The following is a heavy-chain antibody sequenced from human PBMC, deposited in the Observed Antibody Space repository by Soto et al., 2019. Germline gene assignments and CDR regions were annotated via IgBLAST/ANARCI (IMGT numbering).Heavy chain of an antibody. Sequence: PSETLSLTCAVSGGSISSSNWWSWVRQPPGKGLEWIGEIYHSGSTNYNPSLKSRVTISVDKSKNQFSLKLSSVTAADTAVYYCARGQGTRENWLDPWGQGTLVTVSS. J-gene: IGHJ5*02. V-gene: IGHV4-4*02. CDR3: ARGQGTRENWLDP. CDR1: GGSISSSNW. CDR2: IYHSGST. D-gene: IGHD3-10*01.